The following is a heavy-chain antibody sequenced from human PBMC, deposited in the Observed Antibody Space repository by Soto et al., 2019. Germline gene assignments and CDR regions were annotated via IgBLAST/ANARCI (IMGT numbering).Heavy chain of an antibody. CDR1: GGSISSGGYY. CDR2: IYYSGST. Sequence: QVQLQESGQGLVKPSQTLSLTCTVSGGSISSGGYYWSWIRQHPGKGLEWIGYIYYSGSTYYNPSLKGRVTISVDTSKNQFSLELSSVTAADTAGYYCARDSGLRWIWFDPWGQGTLVTFSS. V-gene: IGHV4-31*03. CDR3: ARDSGLRWIWFDP. D-gene: IGHD4-17*01. J-gene: IGHJ5*02.